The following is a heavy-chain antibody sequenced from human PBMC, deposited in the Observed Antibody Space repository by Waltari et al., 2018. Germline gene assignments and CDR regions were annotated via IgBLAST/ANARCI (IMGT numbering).Heavy chain of an antibody. V-gene: IGHV3-15*01. CDR1: GFTFSNAW. J-gene: IGHJ6*02. CDR3: TTEWAQYYYGMDV. CDR2: IKSKTDGGTT. D-gene: IGHD1-26*01. Sequence: EVQLVESGGGLVKPGGSLRLSCAASGFTFSNAWMSWVRQAPGKGLEWVGRIKSKTDGGTTDYAAPVKGRFTISRDDSKNTLYLQMNSLKTEDTAVYYCTTEWAQYYYGMDVWGQGTTVTVSS.